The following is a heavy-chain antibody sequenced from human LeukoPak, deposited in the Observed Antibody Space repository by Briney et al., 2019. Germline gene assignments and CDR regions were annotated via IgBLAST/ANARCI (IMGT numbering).Heavy chain of an antibody. V-gene: IGHV3-23*01. CDR2: ISGSGGGT. Sequence: PGGSLRLSCTASKFTFSNYAMSWVRQAPGKGLEWVSVISGSGGGTYYANSVKGRFTISRDNSKNTLYLQMDSLRTEDTAVYYCAKERATTTTFDYWGQGTLITVSS. CDR1: KFTFSNYA. CDR3: AKERATTTTFDY. D-gene: IGHD1-26*01. J-gene: IGHJ4*02.